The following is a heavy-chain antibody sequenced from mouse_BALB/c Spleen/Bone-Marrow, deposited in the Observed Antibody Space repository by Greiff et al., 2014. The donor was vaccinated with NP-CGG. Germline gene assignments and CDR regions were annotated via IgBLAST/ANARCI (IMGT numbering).Heavy chain of an antibody. CDR1: GFTFSSFA. J-gene: IGHJ2*01. V-gene: IGHV5-17*02. Sequence: EVQLVESGGGLVQPGGSRKLSCAASGFTFSSFAMHWIRQAPEKGLEWVAFISSGSNIIHYADTVKGRFTTSRDNPKNTLFLQMTSLRSEDTAMYYCGRGDYWGQGTTLTVSS. CDR2: ISSGSNII. CDR3: GRGDY.